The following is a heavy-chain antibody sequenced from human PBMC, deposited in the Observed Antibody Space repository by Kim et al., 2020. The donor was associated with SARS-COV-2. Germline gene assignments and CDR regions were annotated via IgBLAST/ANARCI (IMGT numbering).Heavy chain of an antibody. V-gene: IGHV3-23*01. J-gene: IGHJ6*02. CDR3: AKQGVYGMDV. Sequence: GGSLRLSRAASGLAFSSYAMSWVRQAPGKGLEWASGIGGSDGSTYYADSVKGRFTISRDNSKNTLYLQMNSLRAEDTAVYYCAKQGVYGMDVWGQGTTVTVSS. CDR1: GLAFSSYA. CDR2: IGGSDGST. D-gene: IGHD3-16*01.